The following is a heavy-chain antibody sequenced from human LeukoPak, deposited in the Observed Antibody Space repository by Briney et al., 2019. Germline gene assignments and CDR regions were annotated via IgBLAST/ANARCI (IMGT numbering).Heavy chain of an antibody. J-gene: IGHJ6*03. V-gene: IGHV4-39*01. CDR3: ARHPIYGGDSRRYYMDV. CDR2: VYYTGSN. CDR1: GGSISSVADY. Sequence: PSDTLSLTCTVSGGSISSVADYWGWIRQPPGKGLEWIGVVYYTGSNYNNPSLHRRVTLSVDTSKNQFALKLSSVTAADTAVYYCARHPIYGGDSRRYYMDVWGKGTTVTVSS. D-gene: IGHD4-23*01.